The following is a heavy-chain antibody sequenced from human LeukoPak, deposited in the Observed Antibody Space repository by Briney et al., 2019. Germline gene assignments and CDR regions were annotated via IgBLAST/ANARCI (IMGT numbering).Heavy chain of an antibody. CDR1: GFTFSSYW. CDR2: IKQDGSEK. Sequence: GGSLRLSCAASGFTFSSYWMSWVRQALGKGLEWVANIKQDGSEKYYVDSVKGRFTISRDNAKNSLYLQMNSLRAEDTAVYYCARASGYSYGSDAFDIWGQGTMVTVSS. J-gene: IGHJ3*02. V-gene: IGHV3-7*01. CDR3: ARASGYSYGSDAFDI. D-gene: IGHD5-18*01.